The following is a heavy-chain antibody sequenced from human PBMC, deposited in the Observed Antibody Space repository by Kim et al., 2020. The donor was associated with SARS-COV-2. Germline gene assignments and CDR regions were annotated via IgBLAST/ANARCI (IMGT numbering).Heavy chain of an antibody. CDR3: AKDMGRTCSGGSCYSEPVYSYYCEDV. CDR2: ISGDGGST. Sequence: GGSLRLSCAASGFTFDDYAMHWVRQAPGKGLEWVSLISGDGGSTYYADSVKGRFTISRDNSKNSLYLQMNSLRTEDTALYYCAKDMGRTCSGGSCYSEPVYSYYCEDVWGQGTPVTVSS. CDR1: GFTFDDYA. V-gene: IGHV3-43*02. D-gene: IGHD2-15*01. J-gene: IGHJ6*02.